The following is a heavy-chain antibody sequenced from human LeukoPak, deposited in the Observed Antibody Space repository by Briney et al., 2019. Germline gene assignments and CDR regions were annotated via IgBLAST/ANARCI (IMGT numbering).Heavy chain of an antibody. CDR3: ARGITMIVAAGDAFDI. CDR1: GFTVSSNY. V-gene: IGHV3-66*01. J-gene: IGHJ3*02. D-gene: IGHD3-22*01. Sequence: TGGSLRLSCAASGFTVSSNYMSWVRQAPGKGLEWVSVIYSGGSTYYADSVKGRFTISRDNSKNTLYLQMNSLRAEDTAVYYCARGITMIVAAGDAFDIWGQGTMVTVSS. CDR2: IYSGGST.